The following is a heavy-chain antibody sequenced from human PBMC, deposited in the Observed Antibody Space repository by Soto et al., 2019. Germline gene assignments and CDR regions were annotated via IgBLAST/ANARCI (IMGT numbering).Heavy chain of an antibody. D-gene: IGHD2-8*01. CDR1: GFTFSSYA. CDR2: ISGSGGST. J-gene: IGHJ6*03. Sequence: GGSLRLSCAASGFTFSSYAMSWVRQAPGKGLEWVSAISGSGGSTYYADSVKGRFTISRDNSKNTLYLQMNSLRAEDTAVYYCAKATEPLQNCTNGVCHPKYYYYYYMDVWGKGTTVTVSS. CDR3: AKATEPLQNCTNGVCHPKYYYYYYMDV. V-gene: IGHV3-23*01.